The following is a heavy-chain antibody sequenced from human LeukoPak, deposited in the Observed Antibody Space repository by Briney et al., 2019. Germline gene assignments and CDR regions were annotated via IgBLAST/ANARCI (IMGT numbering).Heavy chain of an antibody. D-gene: IGHD3-3*01. CDR3: ACQDYYDFSP. V-gene: IGHV4-30-2*01. Sequence: PSETLSLTCTVSGGSISSGGYYWSWIRQPPGKGLEWIGYIYHSGSTYYNPSLKSRVTISVDRSKNQFSLKLSSVTAADAAVYYCACQDYYDFSPWGQGTLVTVSS. CDR2: IYHSGST. J-gene: IGHJ5*02. CDR1: GGSISSGGYY.